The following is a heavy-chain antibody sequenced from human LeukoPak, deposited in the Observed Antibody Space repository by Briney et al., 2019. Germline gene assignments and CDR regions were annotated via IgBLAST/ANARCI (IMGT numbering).Heavy chain of an antibody. V-gene: IGHV3-21*01. J-gene: IGHJ3*01. CDR1: GFTFSGHF. D-gene: IGHD6-13*01. CDR2: ITSSGSSI. CDR3: ARERYSRASHDALDL. Sequence: GGSLRLSCVASGFTFSGHFMNWVRQAPGKGLKWVSSITSSGSSIYSADSLKGRFTISRDNAKNTLYLQINSLRPEDTAVYYCARERYSRASHDALDLWGQGTMVTVSS.